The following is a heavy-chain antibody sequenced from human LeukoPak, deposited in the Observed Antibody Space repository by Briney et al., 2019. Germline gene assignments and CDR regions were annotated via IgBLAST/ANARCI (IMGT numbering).Heavy chain of an antibody. Sequence: SGPTLVNPTQTLTLTCTFSGFSLSTDGVGVAWIRQPPGKALEWLALIYWDDDERYSPSLKSRLTITKDTSKNQVVLTVTNMDPVDTATYYCAHRGGGSFDYWGQGTLVTVSS. V-gene: IGHV2-5*02. J-gene: IGHJ4*02. CDR3: AHRGGGSFDY. D-gene: IGHD5-12*01. CDR1: GFSLSTDGVG. CDR2: IYWDDDE.